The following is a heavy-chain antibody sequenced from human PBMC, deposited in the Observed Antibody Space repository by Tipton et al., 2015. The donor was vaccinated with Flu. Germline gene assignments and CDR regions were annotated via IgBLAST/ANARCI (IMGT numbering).Heavy chain of an antibody. CDR2: INPSGGST. CDR1: GYTFTSYY. V-gene: IGHV1-46*01. J-gene: IGHJ3*02. D-gene: IGHD6-13*01. Sequence: QSGPEVKKPGASVKVSCKASGYTFTSYYMHWVRQAPGQGLEWMGIINPSGGSTSYAQKFQGRVTITADESTSTAYMELSSLRSEDTAVYYCARPYSSSPGGEFDAFDIWGQGTMVTVSS. CDR3: ARPYSSSPGGEFDAFDI.